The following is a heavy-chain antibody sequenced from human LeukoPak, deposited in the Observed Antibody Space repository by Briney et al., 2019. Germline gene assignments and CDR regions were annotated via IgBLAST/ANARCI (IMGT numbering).Heavy chain of an antibody. Sequence: GRSLRLSCAASGFTFSSYGMHWVRQAPGKGLEWVAVISYDGSNKYYADSVKGRFTISRDNSKNTLCLQMNSLRAEDTAVYYCAKIPVAGTAISNYWGQGTLVTVSS. CDR1: GFTFSSYG. V-gene: IGHV3-30*18. CDR3: AKIPVAGTAISNY. CDR2: ISYDGSNK. J-gene: IGHJ4*02. D-gene: IGHD6-19*01.